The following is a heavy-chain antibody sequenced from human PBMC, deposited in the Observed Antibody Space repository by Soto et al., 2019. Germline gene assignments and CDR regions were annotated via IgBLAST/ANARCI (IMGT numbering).Heavy chain of an antibody. Sequence: SETLSLTCTVSGDSIISSDFYWGWVRQPPGKGLEWIGSIFYLGSSYYNPSLKSRVTISVDTSKNQFSLKLSSVTAADTAVYYCARAQPAAADPYYYGMDVWGQGTTVTVSS. D-gene: IGHD6-13*01. CDR3: ARAQPAAADPYYYGMDV. V-gene: IGHV4-39*07. CDR2: IFYLGSS. CDR1: GDSIISSDFY. J-gene: IGHJ6*02.